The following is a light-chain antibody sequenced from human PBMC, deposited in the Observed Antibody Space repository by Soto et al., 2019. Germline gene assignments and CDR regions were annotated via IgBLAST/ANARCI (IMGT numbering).Light chain of an antibody. V-gene: IGKV2-24*01. CDR3: MQAKDLPHT. CDR2: RNS. J-gene: IGKJ2*01. Sequence: IVMTQTPLSSRVILGQPASISCRSSQSLVGSDGVTYLTWLQQRPGQPPRLLIYRNSARFLGAPDRFRGSGAGTDFTLEISRVETEDGGIYYCMQAKDLPHTFGQGTKLEIE. CDR1: QSLVGSDGVTY.